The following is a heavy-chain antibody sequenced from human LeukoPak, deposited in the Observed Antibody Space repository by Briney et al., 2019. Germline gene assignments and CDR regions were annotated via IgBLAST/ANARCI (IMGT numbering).Heavy chain of an antibody. J-gene: IGHJ6*03. CDR1: GGSIRSCY. V-gene: IGHV4-59*01. D-gene: IGHD3-22*01. CDR2: IYYSGST. Sequence: SETLSLTCTVSGGSIRSCYWSWIRQPPGKGLEWIGYIYYSGSTNYNPSLKSRVTISVDTSKNQFSLKLSSVTAADTAVYYCARGYDSSTTYYEFYYYMDVWGKGTTVIVSS. CDR3: ARGYDSSTTYYEFYYYMDV.